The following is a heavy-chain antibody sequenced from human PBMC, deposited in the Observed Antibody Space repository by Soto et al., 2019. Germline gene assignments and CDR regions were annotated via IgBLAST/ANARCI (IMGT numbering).Heavy chain of an antibody. CDR3: ARLHGYCISSTCHGHYAMDV. D-gene: IGHD2-2*01. CDR2: ICYSGTT. J-gene: IGHJ6*02. Sequence: QLQLQESGPGLVKPSETLSLTCTVSSASISSSSYTWGWIRQPPGKGLQRIGSICYSGTTYYNPSLNSRVPGAVDTSENQFSRKVTSVTAADTAVYYCARLHGYCISSTCHGHYAMDVWGQGTTVTVSS. V-gene: IGHV4-39*01. CDR1: SASISSSSYT.